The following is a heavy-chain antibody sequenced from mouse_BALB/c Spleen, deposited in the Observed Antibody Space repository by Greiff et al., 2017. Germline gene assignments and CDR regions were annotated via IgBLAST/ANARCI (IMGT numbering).Heavy chain of an antibody. CDR2: ISSGGSYT. CDR3: ARDTMITTWYFDV. D-gene: IGHD2-4*01. J-gene: IGHJ1*01. Sequence: EVQRVESGGGLVKPGGSLKLSCAASGFTFSSYAMSWVRQSPEKRLEWVAEISSGGSYTYYPDTVTGRFTISRDKAKNTLYLEMSSLRSEDTAMYYCARDTMITTWYFDVWGAGTTVTVSS. CDR1: GFTFSSYA. V-gene: IGHV5-9-4*01.